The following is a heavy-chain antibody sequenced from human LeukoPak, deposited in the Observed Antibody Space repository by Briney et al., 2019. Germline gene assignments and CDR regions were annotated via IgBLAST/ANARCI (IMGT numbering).Heavy chain of an antibody. D-gene: IGHD3-10*01. Sequence: PGGSLRLSCAASGFTFSSYAMKWVRQAPGKGLEWVSVISGTGDGTYYADSVKGRFTISRDNSKNTLYLQMNSLRAEDTAVYYCAKGANYYGSGSYLDYWGQGTLVTVSS. CDR2: ISGTGDGT. J-gene: IGHJ4*02. CDR3: AKGANYYGSGSYLDY. CDR1: GFTFSSYA. V-gene: IGHV3-23*01.